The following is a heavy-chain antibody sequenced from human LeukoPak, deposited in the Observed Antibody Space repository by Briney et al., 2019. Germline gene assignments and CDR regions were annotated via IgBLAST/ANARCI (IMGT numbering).Heavy chain of an antibody. CDR2: IYYSGST. V-gene: IGHV4-30-4*08. J-gene: IGHJ4*02. D-gene: IGHD6-25*01. CDR1: GGSISSGDYY. Sequence: PSQTLSLTCTVSGGSISSGDYYWSWIRQPPGKGLEWIGYIYYSGSTYYNPSLKSRVTISVDTSKNQFSLKLSSVTAADTAVYYSARAGQRLLLKYWGQGTLVTVSS. CDR3: ARAGQRLLLKY.